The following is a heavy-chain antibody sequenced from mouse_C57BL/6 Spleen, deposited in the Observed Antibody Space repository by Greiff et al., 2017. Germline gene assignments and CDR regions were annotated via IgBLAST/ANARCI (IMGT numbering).Heavy chain of an antibody. Sequence: QVQLQQSGAELVRPGTSVKVSCKASGYAFTNYLIEWVKQRPGQGLEWIGVIKPGSGGTNYNEKFKGKATLTADKSSSTAYMQLSSLTSEDSAVYFCAREGGNWAYAMDYWGQGTSVTVSS. V-gene: IGHV1-54*01. CDR3: AREGGNWAYAMDY. D-gene: IGHD4-1*01. CDR2: IKPGSGGT. CDR1: GYAFTNYL. J-gene: IGHJ4*01.